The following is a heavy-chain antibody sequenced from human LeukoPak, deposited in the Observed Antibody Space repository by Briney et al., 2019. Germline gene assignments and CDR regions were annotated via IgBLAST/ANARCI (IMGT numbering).Heavy chain of an antibody. CDR3: ARVARCSGGSCLFDY. CDR1: GFTFSSYA. D-gene: IGHD2-15*01. Sequence: GGSLRLSCAASGFTFSSYAMHWVRQAPGKGLVWVSRINSDGSSTSYADSVKGRFTISRDNAKNTLYLQMNSLRAEDTAVYYCARVARCSGGSCLFDYWGQGTLVTVSS. V-gene: IGHV3-74*01. J-gene: IGHJ4*02. CDR2: INSDGSST.